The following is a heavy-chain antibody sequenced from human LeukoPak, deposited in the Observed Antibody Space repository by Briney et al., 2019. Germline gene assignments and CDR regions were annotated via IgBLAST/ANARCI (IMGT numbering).Heavy chain of an antibody. Sequence: GGSLRLSCAASGFTFSTYWMSWVRQAPGKGLEGVANIKQDGSEKYYVDSVKGRFTISRDNAKNSLYLQMNSLRAEDTAVYYCARDAKWELPTIDYWGQGTLVTVSS. J-gene: IGHJ4*02. CDR1: GFTFSTYW. CDR2: IKQDGSEK. V-gene: IGHV3-7*01. D-gene: IGHD1-26*01. CDR3: ARDAKWELPTIDY.